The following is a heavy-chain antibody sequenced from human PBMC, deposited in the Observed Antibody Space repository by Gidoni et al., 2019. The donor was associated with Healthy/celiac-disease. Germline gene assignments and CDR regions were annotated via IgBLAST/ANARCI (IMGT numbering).Heavy chain of an antibody. V-gene: IGHV1-69*01. J-gene: IGHJ4*02. Sequence: QVQLVQSGAEVKKPGSSVKFSCKASGGTFSSYAISWVRQAPGQGLEWMGGIIPIFGTANYAQKFKGRVTITADESTSTAYMELSSLRSEDTAVYYCACGKRRDGYNSGDYWGQGTLVTVSS. CDR1: GGTFSSYA. CDR3: ACGKRRDGYNSGDY. D-gene: IGHD5-12*01. CDR2: IIPIFGTA.